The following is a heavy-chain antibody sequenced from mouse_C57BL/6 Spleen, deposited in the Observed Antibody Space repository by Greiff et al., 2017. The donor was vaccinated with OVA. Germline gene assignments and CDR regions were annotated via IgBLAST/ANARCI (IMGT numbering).Heavy chain of an antibody. Sequence: QLVESGPELVKPGASVKISCKASGYSFTDYNMNWVKQSNGKSLEWIGVINPNYGTTSYNQKFKGKATLTVDQSSSTAYMQLNSLTSEDSAVYYCARGGDLPGDPFAYWGQGTLVTVSA. D-gene: IGHD2-1*01. CDR2: INPNYGTT. V-gene: IGHV1-39*01. J-gene: IGHJ3*01. CDR1: GYSFTDYN. CDR3: ARGGDLPGDPFAY.